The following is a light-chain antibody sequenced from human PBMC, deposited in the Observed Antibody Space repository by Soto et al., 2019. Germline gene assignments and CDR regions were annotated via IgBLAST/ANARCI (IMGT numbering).Light chain of an antibody. J-gene: IGLJ1*01. CDR2: DNN. Sequence: QSVLTQPPSVSAAPGQKVTISCSGSSSNIGNNFVTWYQQLPGTAPKLLIYDNNKRPSGIPDRFSGSQSGTSATLGITGLQTGDEAVYYCGSWDSSLTYVFGPGPKLTVL. V-gene: IGLV1-51*01. CDR3: GSWDSSLTYV. CDR1: SSNIGNNF.